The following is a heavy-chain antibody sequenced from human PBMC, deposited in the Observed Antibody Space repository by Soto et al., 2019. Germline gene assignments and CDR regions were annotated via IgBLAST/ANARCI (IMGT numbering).Heavy chain of an antibody. Sequence: QVQLVQSGAEVKKPGSSVKVSCKASGDTFSSYAISWVRQAPGQGLEWMGGIIPIFGTANYAQKFQGRVTITADESTSTAYMELSSLRSEDTAVYYCARSLGITIFGVVVDDAFDIWGQGTMVTVSS. V-gene: IGHV1-69*12. CDR2: IIPIFGTA. D-gene: IGHD3-3*01. J-gene: IGHJ3*02. CDR3: ARSLGITIFGVVVDDAFDI. CDR1: GDTFSSYA.